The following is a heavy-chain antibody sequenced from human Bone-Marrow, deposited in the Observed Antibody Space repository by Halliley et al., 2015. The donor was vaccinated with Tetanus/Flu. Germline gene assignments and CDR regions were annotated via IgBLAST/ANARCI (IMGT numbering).Heavy chain of an antibody. V-gene: IGHV1-18*01. CDR2: ISAYNGNT. J-gene: IGHJ3*02. D-gene: IGHD6-13*01. CDR3: ARDLGKYSSSWYDAFDI. Sequence: QLVQSGAEVKKPGASVKVSCKASGYTFTSYGISWVRQAPGQGLEWMGWISAYNGNTNYAQKLQGRVTMTTDTSTSTAYMELRSPRSDDTAVYYCARDLGKYSSSWYDAFDIWGQGTMVTVSS. CDR1: GYTFTSYG.